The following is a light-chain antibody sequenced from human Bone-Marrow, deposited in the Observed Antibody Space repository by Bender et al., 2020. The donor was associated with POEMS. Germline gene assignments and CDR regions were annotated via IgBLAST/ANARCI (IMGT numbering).Light chain of an antibody. J-gene: IGLJ1*01. CDR3: SSYTSSSSYV. CDR1: SSDVGGYNY. Sequence: QSALTQPASVSGSPGQSITISCTGTSSDVGGYNYVSWYQQHPGKAPKLMIYEVTKRPSGLSSRFSGSKSGSTASLTISGLQAEDEADYYCSSYTSSSSYVFGSGTNVTVL. V-gene: IGLV2-14*01. CDR2: EVT.